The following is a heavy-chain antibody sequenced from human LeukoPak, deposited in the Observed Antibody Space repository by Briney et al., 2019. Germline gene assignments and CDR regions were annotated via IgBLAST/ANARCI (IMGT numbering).Heavy chain of an antibody. CDR2: IYPSGDST. CDR3: ARVPFSGTTVDAFDI. D-gene: IGHD1-7*01. V-gene: IGHV1-46*01. J-gene: IGHJ3*02. CDR1: GYIFTTCY. Sequence: ASVKVSCKASGYIFTTCYIHWLRQAPGQGLEGMGIIYPSGDSTSYAQRFQGRVKMTTDMSANTVYMELNSLRFYDTAVYYCARVPFSGTTVDAFDIWGQGTRVTVSS.